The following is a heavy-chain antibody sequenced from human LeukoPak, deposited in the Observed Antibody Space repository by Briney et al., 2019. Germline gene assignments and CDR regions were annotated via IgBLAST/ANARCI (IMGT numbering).Heavy chain of an antibody. D-gene: IGHD3-3*01. Sequence: KPSETLSLTCAVSGGSISSPNCYWDWIRQSPEKGLEYIGTISYSGNTWSNPSLSSRVSISADTSKNQFSLKLTSVTAADTAVYYCARATSDYWNFNIWGQGTVVTVSS. CDR3: ARATSDYWNFNI. J-gene: IGHJ3*02. CDR2: ISYSGNT. V-gene: IGHV4-39*01. CDR1: GGSISSPNCY.